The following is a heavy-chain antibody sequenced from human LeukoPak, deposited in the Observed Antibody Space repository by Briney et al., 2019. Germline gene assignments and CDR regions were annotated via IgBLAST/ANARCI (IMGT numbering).Heavy chain of an antibody. J-gene: IGHJ1*01. CDR2: IRYDGSNK. D-gene: IGHD4-23*01. Sequence: GGSLRLSCAASGFTFSSYWMSWVRQAPGKGLEWVAFIRYDGSNKYYADSVKGRFTISRDNSKNTLYLQMNSLRAEDTAVYYCAKDGGSTVVTRYFQHWGQGTLVTVSS. CDR1: GFTFSSYW. V-gene: IGHV3-30*02. CDR3: AKDGGSTVVTRYFQH.